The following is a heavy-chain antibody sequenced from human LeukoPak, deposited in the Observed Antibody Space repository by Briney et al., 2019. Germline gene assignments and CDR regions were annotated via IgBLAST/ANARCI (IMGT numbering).Heavy chain of an antibody. Sequence: GGSLRLSCAASGFTFSNYCMIWVRQAPGKGLEWVASIKQDGSEKQYVGSVRGRFPISSDNAKNVLDLKMNSLPAEDTAVYYCAKDIHYFQSVHWGQGTLVTVSS. CDR3: AKDIHYFQSVH. V-gene: IGHV3-7*01. CDR2: IKQDGSEK. D-gene: IGHD3-10*01. CDR1: GFTFSNYC. J-gene: IGHJ4*02.